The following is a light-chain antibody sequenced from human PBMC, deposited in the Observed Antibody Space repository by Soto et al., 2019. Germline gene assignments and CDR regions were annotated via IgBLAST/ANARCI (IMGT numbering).Light chain of an antibody. CDR3: QQYSSLVT. CDR1: QSVISTY. J-gene: IGKJ1*01. Sequence: EIVLTQSPGTLSLSPGERATLSCRASQSVISTYLAWYQQKPGQAPRLLIYGASTRVTGIPARFTASGSGTEFTLTISSLQSDDFAVYYCQQYSSLVTFGQGTKVDIK. V-gene: IGKV3-20*01. CDR2: GAS.